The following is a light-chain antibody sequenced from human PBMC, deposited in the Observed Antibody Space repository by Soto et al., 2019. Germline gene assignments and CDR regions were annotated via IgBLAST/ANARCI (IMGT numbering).Light chain of an antibody. CDR2: GAS. J-gene: IGKJ1*01. V-gene: IGKV3-20*01. Sequence: EIGLRESPGTLSLSPGERATLSCRASQSVSSTYLAWYQHKLGQAPRLLIYGASSKASGIPDRFSGSGSGTDFTLTISRLEPEDFAVYYRQQYGSSPRSFGQGTRWIS. CDR3: QQYGSSPRS. CDR1: QSVSSTY.